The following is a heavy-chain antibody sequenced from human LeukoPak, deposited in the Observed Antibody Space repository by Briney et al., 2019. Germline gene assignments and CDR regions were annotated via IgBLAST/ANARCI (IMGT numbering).Heavy chain of an antibody. CDR3: AKDLALAGTGGGFDA. V-gene: IGHV3-23*01. CDR1: GFTLTTYA. Sequence: GGSLRLSCAASGFTLTTYAINWVRQAPGKGLEWVSGISGDGDKAYYADSVNGRFTISRDNSRNTVSLHMSSLRAEDTALYYCAKDLALAGTGGGFDATGQGTRVAVSS. D-gene: IGHD6-19*01. CDR2: ISGDGDKA. J-gene: IGHJ3*01.